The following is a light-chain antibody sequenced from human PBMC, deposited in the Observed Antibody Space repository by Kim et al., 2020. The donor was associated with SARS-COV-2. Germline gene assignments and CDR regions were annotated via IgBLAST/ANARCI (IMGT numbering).Light chain of an antibody. CDR2: AYD. V-gene: IGLV1-44*01. CDR3: AAWDDSLSSPV. Sequence: GRRVTISCSGSSSNIGKNTVNWFQQLPGTAPKLLISAYDQRASGIPDRFSGSKSGTSASLAISGLQSEDEADYYCAAWDDSLSSPVFGGGTKVTVL. CDR1: SSNIGKNT. J-gene: IGLJ3*02.